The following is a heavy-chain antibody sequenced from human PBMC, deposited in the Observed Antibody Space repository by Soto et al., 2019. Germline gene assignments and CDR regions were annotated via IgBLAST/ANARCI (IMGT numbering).Heavy chain of an antibody. CDR3: AMTHVDTAMGPFDY. V-gene: IGHV1-69*13. D-gene: IGHD5-18*01. J-gene: IGHJ4*02. CDR1: GGTFSSYA. CDR2: IIPIFGTA. Sequence: ASVKVSCKASGGTFSSYAISWVRQAPGQGLEWMGGIIPIFGTANYAQKFQGRVTITADESTSTAYMELSSLRSEDTAVYYCAMTHVDTAMGPFDYWGQGTLVPVSS.